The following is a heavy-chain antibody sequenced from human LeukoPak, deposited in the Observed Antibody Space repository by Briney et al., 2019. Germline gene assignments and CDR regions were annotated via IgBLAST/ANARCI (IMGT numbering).Heavy chain of an antibody. J-gene: IGHJ5*02. CDR1: GFTFSDHW. Sequence: GSLRPSCAVSGFTFSDHWISWVRQVPGEGLGWVANIKQEGSEKYYVDYEKGRFTISRNNVKTSQYLQINSLRAEDTAEYYCARVPARYCSSTSCSFDPWGQGTLVTVSS. CDR3: ARVPARYCSSTSCSFDP. CDR2: IKQEGSEK. V-gene: IGHV3-7*01. D-gene: IGHD2-2*01.